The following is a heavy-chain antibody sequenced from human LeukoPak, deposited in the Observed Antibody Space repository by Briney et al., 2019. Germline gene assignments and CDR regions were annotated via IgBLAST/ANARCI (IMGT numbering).Heavy chain of an antibody. CDR2: INHSGST. V-gene: IGHV4-34*01. CDR3: ARGTQSRYVWGSYRYTSALDY. CDR1: GGSFSGYY. Sequence: SETLPLTCAVYGGSFSGYYWSWIRQPPGKGLEWIGEINHSGSTNYNPPLKSRVTISVDTSKNQFSLKLSSVTAADTAVYYCARGTQSRYVWGSYRYTSALDYWGQGTLVTVSS. J-gene: IGHJ4*02. D-gene: IGHD3-16*02.